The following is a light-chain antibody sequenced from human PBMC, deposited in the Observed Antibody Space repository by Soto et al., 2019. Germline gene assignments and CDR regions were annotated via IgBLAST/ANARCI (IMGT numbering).Light chain of an antibody. V-gene: IGKV3-15*01. J-gene: IGKJ1*01. CDR3: QQYNDWTRT. CDR1: QSVSSN. Sequence: EIVMTQSQATLSLSPGERATLSCRASQSVSSNLAWYQQNPGQAPRLLIYGASTRATGIPARFSGSGSGTEFNLTISSLQPEDFAVYDCQQYNDWTRTFGQGTKVDIK. CDR2: GAS.